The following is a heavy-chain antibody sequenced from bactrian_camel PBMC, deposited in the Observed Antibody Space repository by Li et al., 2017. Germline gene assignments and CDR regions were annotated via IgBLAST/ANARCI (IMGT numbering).Heavy chain of an antibody. V-gene: IGHV3S40*01. J-gene: IGHJ4*01. CDR1: GFTFRSYD. CDR2: ISHDGGST. Sequence: VQLVESGGGLVQPGGSLRLSCAASGFTFRSYDMSWVRQAPGKGLEWVSAISHDGGSTYYADSVKGRFTISQDNAKKTVFLQMNSLQPEDTAMYYCAATRNGYGGSWRLMEGYTYWGQGTQVTVS. CDR3: AATRNGYGGSWRLMEGYTY. D-gene: IGHD6*01.